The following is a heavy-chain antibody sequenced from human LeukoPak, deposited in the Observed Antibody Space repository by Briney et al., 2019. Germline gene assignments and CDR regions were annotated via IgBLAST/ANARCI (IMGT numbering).Heavy chain of an antibody. J-gene: IGHJ4*02. D-gene: IGHD3-22*01. CDR2: INPSAGST. CDR3: ARRDSRGFSFDY. CDR1: GYTFTTYY. Sequence: ASVKVSCKASGYTFTTYYMHWVRQAPGQGLEWMGIINPSAGSTSYAQKFQGRVTMTTDTSTGTVYMELSSLRSEDTAMYHCARRDSRGFSFDYWGQGTLVTVSS. V-gene: IGHV1-46*01.